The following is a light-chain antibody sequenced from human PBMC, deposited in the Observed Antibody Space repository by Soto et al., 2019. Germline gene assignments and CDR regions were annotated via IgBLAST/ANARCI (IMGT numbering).Light chain of an antibody. V-gene: IGKV3-11*01. CDR2: DAS. CDR3: RHRGGFT. CDR1: QSFSNY. J-gene: IGKJ3*01. Sequence: EIVLTQSPATLSLSPGERATPSCRASQSFSNYLAWYQQKPGQAPRLLIHDASHRATGIPARFSGSGSGTDFTLTISSLEPEDFAVYYCRHRGGFTFGPGTKVDIK.